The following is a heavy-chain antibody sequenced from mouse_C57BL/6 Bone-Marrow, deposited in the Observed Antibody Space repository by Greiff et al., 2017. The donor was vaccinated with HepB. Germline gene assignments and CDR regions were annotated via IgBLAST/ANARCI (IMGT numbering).Heavy chain of an antibody. Sequence: QVQLKESGPGLVAPSQSLSITCTVSGFSLTSYAISWVRQPPGKGLEWLGVIWTGGGTNYNSALKSRLSISKDNSKSQVFLKMNSLQTDDTAMYYCARWAITTVVASPYYAMDYWGQGTSVTVSS. CDR1: GFSLTSYA. CDR3: ARWAITTVVASPYYAMDY. V-gene: IGHV2-9-1*01. D-gene: IGHD1-1*01. J-gene: IGHJ4*01. CDR2: IWTGGGT.